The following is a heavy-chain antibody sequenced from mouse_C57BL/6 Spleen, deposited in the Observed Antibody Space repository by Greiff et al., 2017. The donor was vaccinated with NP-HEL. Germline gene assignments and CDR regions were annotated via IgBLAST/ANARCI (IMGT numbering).Heavy chain of an antibody. CDR1: GYTFTSYW. Sequence: QVQLQQPGAELVRPGSSVKLSCKASGYTFTSYWMDWVKQRPGQGLEWIGNIYPSDSETHYNQKFKDKATLTVDKSSSPAYMQLSSLTSEDSAVYYCAREDYGREGGPFDYWGQGTTLTVSS. V-gene: IGHV1-61*01. CDR2: IYPSDSET. D-gene: IGHD1-1*01. J-gene: IGHJ2*01. CDR3: AREDYGREGGPFDY.